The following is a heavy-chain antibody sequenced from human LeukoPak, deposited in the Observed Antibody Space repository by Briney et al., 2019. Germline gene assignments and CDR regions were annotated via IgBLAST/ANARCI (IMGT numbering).Heavy chain of an antibody. V-gene: IGHV4-39*01. J-gene: IGHJ4*02. D-gene: IGHD4-17*01. CDR1: GGSISSSSYY. Sequence: PSETLSLTCTVSGGSISSSSYYWGWIRQPPGKGLEWVGSGFYSGSAYSNPSLKSRVTISVDTSRNQFSLNLSSVTAADTAVYYCARLRGAMTPVTSDFDYWGQGTLVTVSS. CDR2: GFYSGSA. CDR3: ARLRGAMTPVTSDFDY.